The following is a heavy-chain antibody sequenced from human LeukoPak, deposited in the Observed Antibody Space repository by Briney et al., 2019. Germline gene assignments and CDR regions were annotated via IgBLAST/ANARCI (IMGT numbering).Heavy chain of an antibody. CDR2: IYPGDSDT. J-gene: IGHJ4*02. CDR3: ARLRNYYDSSGYYYFDY. Sequence: VESLKISCKGSGYSFTSYWIGWVRQMPGKGLEWMGIIYPGDSDTRYSPSFQGQVTISADKSISTAYLQWSSLKASDTAMYYCARLRNYYDSSGYYYFDYWGQGTLVTVSS. D-gene: IGHD3-22*01. V-gene: IGHV5-51*01. CDR1: GYSFTSYW.